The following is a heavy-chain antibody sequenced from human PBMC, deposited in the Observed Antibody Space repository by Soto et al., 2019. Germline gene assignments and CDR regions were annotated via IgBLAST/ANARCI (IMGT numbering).Heavy chain of an antibody. CDR2: TYYRPKWYN. V-gene: IGHV6-1*01. Sequence: SQTLSLTCAISGDSVSSNSAAWNWIRQSPSRGLEWLGRTYYRPKWYNDYAVSVKSRITINPDTSKNQFSLQLNSVTPEDTAVYYCARDQRGYSSGXPTGQFDYWGQGTLVTVSS. D-gene: IGHD6-19*01. CDR3: ARDQRGYSSGXPTGQFDY. CDR1: GDSVSSNSAA. J-gene: IGHJ4*02.